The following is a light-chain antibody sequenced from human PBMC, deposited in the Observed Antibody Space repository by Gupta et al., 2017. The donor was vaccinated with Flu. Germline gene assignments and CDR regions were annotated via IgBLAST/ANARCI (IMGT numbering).Light chain of an antibody. V-gene: IGLV3-1*01. Sequence: SYALTQPPSVSVSPGQTDSITCSGDKLGDKYACWYQQKPGQSPVLVIYQDSKRPSGIHERFSGSNSGNTATLTISGTQAMDEADYYCQAWDSSTAVFGGGTKLTVL. CDR1: KLGDKY. CDR3: QAWDSSTAV. J-gene: IGLJ2*01. CDR2: QDS.